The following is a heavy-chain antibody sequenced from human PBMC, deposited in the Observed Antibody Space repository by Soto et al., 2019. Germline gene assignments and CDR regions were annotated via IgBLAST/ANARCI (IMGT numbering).Heavy chain of an antibody. CDR3: ARSITVFVVVTVSGGFDL. Sequence: SGPTLVNPTQTLTLTCTFSGFSLNTSGMSVSWIRQSPGRALEWVALIDWNDDKSYSASLKTRLTISKDTSKNQVVLRMTNMDPVDTATYYCARSITVFVVVTVSGGFDLWGQGTMVTVSS. CDR2: IDWNDDK. CDR1: GFSLNTSGMS. J-gene: IGHJ3*01. V-gene: IGHV2-70*01. D-gene: IGHD3-3*01.